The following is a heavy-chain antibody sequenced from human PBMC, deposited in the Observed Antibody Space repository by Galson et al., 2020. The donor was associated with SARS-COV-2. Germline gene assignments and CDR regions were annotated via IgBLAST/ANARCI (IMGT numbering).Heavy chain of an antibody. Sequence: GGSLRLSCPASGFTFGDYAMSWFRQAPAQGLERVGFIRRNAYGGTTEHAASVTGRFTISRDDSKSIAYLQMNSLKTEDTAVYYCTRGLYPWSYYYGMDVWGQGTTVTVSS. CDR2: IRRNAYGGTT. CDR3: TRGLYPWSYYYGMDV. V-gene: IGHV3-49*03. D-gene: IGHD1-1*01. CDR1: GFTFGDYA. J-gene: IGHJ6*02.